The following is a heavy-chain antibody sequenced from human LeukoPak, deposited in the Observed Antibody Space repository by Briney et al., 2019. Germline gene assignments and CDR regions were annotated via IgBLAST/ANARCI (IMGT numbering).Heavy chain of an antibody. D-gene: IGHD6-19*01. CDR2: IYSGGST. CDR3: AKVTGGGSGWYRDAFDI. V-gene: IGHV3-66*01. J-gene: IGHJ3*02. Sequence: GGSLRLSCAASEFSVGSNYMTWVRQAPGKGLEWVSLIYSGGSTYYADSVKGRFTISRDNSKNTLYLQMNSLRAEDTAVYYCAKVTGGGSGWYRDAFDIWGQGTMVTVSS. CDR1: EFSVGSNY.